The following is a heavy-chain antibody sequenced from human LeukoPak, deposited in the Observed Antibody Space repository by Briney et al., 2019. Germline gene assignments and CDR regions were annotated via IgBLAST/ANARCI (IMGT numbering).Heavy chain of an antibody. Sequence: PGGSLRLSCAASGFPFSDYDMSWIRQPPGKGLEWIGSIYYSGRTYYNPSLKSRVTISVDTSKNQFSLKVSSVTAADTAVYYCARARYSRSWYEPFDPWGQGTLVTVSS. CDR2: IYYSGRT. J-gene: IGHJ5*02. V-gene: IGHV4-59*01. CDR3: ARARYSRSWYEPFDP. CDR1: GFPFSDYD. D-gene: IGHD6-13*01.